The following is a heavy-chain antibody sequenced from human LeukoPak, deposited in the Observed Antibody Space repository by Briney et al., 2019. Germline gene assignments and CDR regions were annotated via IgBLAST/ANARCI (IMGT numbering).Heavy chain of an antibody. D-gene: IGHD3-9*01. Sequence: SQTLSLTCTVSDGSISCGDYYWSWIRQPPGKGLKWIGYVFYSGNTYYNPSLKSRVPISVDTSKNRFSLKLSSVTAADTAVYYCARVGVSYYDILTGYYFGDYFDYWGQGTLVTVSS. J-gene: IGHJ4*02. CDR3: ARVGVSYYDILTGYYFGDYFDY. V-gene: IGHV4-30-4*01. CDR1: DGSISCGDYY. CDR2: VFYSGNT.